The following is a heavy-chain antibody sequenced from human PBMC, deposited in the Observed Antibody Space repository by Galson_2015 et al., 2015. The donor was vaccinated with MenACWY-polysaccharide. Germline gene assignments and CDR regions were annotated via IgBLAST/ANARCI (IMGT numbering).Heavy chain of an antibody. CDR2: IHYSGST. D-gene: IGHD2-8*01. J-gene: IGHJ5*02. CDR1: GGSISSTPYV. Sequence: TLSLTCTVSGGSISSTPYVWAWIRQPPGKGLEWVGSIHYSGSTTYNSSLKSRVTISVDTSKNQFSLKLSSVTAADTAVYYCARPKPVNGWFDPWGQGTLVTVSS. V-gene: IGHV4-39*01. CDR3: ARPKPVNGWFDP.